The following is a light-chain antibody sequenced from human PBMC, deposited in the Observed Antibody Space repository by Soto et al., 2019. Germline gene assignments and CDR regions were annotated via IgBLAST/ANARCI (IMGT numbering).Light chain of an antibody. V-gene: IGLV1-40*01. CDR3: QSYDSTLSARYV. CDR2: GNT. J-gene: IGLJ1*01. Sequence: ASISNTGSSTNTGAGYGVYWYQQRPGTAPKLLIVGNTIRPPGVPDRFSASTSGTSASLAITGLQAEDEGDYYCQSYDSTLSARYVFGTGTRVTVL. CDR1: STNTGAGYG.